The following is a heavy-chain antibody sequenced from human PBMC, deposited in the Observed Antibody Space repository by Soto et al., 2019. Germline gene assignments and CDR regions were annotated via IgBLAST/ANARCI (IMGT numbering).Heavy chain of an antibody. Sequence: QVQLVQSGAEVKEPGSSVRVSCKASGGTFDNFIMNWVRQTPGRGLEWMGGIVPMLGTPNYAEKFKGRVTISATGSTSTMYMEVTSLRSEDTAIYYCARNGTYSSSLSQYSGMDVWGQGTTVTVSS. D-gene: IGHD1-26*01. CDR1: GGTFDNFI. CDR3: ARNGTYSSSLSQYSGMDV. J-gene: IGHJ6*02. CDR2: IVPMLGTP. V-gene: IGHV1-69*01.